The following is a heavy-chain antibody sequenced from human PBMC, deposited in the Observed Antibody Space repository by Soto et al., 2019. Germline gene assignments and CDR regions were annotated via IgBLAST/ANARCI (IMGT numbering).Heavy chain of an antibody. Sequence: GASVKVSCKASGGTFSSYAISWVRQAPGQGLEWMGGIIPIFGTANYAQKFQGRVTITADESTSTAYMELSSLRSEDTAVYYCARDPYSGSYYEYFQHWGQGTLVTVSS. D-gene: IGHD1-26*01. CDR1: GGTFSSYA. J-gene: IGHJ1*01. CDR2: IIPIFGTA. V-gene: IGHV1-69*13. CDR3: ARDPYSGSYYEYFQH.